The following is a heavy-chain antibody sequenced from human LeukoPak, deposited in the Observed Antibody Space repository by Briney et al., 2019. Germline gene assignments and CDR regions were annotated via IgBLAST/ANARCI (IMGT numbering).Heavy chain of an antibody. D-gene: IGHD4-17*01. CDR1: GYTFTGYY. CDR3: ARDTTVTTEGVYYYYMDV. V-gene: IGHV1-2*02. J-gene: IGHJ6*03. Sequence: ASVKVSCKASGYTFTGYYMHWVRQAPGQGLEWMGWINPNSGGTNYAQKFQGRVTMTRDMSTSTVYMELSSLRSEDTAVYYCARDTTVTTEGVYYYYMDVWGKGTTVTVSS. CDR2: INPNSGGT.